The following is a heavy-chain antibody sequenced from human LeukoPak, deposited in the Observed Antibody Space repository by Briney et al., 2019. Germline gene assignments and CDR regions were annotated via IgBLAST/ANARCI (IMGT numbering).Heavy chain of an antibody. J-gene: IGHJ5*02. CDR2: ISSNGGST. Sequence: GGSLRLSCSASGFTFSSYAMHWVRQAPGKGLEYVSAISSNGGSTYCADSVKGRFTISRDNSKNTLYLQMSSLRAEDTAVYYCVPGYYGSGSYRHWFDPWGQGTLVTVSS. CDR3: VPGYYGSGSYRHWFDP. D-gene: IGHD3-10*01. V-gene: IGHV3-64D*06. CDR1: GFTFSSYA.